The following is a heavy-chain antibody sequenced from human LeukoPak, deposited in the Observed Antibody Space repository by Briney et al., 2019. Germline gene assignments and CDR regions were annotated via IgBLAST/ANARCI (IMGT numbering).Heavy chain of an antibody. CDR1: GFTFSTYA. V-gene: IGHV3-30*18. J-gene: IGHJ1*01. D-gene: IGHD3-10*01. Sequence: GGSLRLSCAASGFTFSTYALHWVRQAPGKGLEWVAVISYDGSNKYYADSVKSRFTISRDNSKNTLYLQMNSLRAEDTALYYCGKKALKNGSGGLIGFWGPGTLVTVSS. CDR2: ISYDGSNK. CDR3: GKKALKNGSGGLIGF.